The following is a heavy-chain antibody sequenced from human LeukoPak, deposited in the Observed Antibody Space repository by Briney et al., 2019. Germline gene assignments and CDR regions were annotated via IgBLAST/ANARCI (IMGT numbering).Heavy chain of an antibody. CDR2: ISSNGGST. V-gene: IGHV3-64*01. D-gene: IGHD1-26*01. Sequence: GGSLRLSCAASGFTFSSYAMHWVRQAPGKGLEYVSAISSNGGSTYYANSEKGRFTISRDNSKNTLYLQMGSLRVEDMAVYYCARDQSGSCGYWGQGTLVTVSS. CDR1: GFTFSSYA. J-gene: IGHJ4*02. CDR3: ARDQSGSCGY.